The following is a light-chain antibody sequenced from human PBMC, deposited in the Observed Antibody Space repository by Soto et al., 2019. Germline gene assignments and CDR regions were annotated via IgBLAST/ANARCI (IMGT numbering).Light chain of an antibody. CDR3: QQYYGSPRT. CDR2: AAS. Sequence: IPMTQSPSSLSASVGERVTITFRASKSSNSYLAWYQQKPGKAPKLLIYAASSLASGIPARFSGSGSGTDFTLTISRLQPEDFAVYYCQQYYGSPRTFGQGTKV. J-gene: IGKJ1*01. CDR1: KSSNSY. V-gene: IGKV1-39*01.